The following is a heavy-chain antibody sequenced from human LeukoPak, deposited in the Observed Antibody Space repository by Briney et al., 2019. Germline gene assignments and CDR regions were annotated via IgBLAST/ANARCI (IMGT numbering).Heavy chain of an antibody. CDR2: ISYDGSNK. V-gene: IGHV3-30*18. Sequence: GGSLRLSCAASGFTFSSYGMHWVRQAPGKGLEWVAVISYDGSNKYYADSVKGRFTISRDNSKNTLYLQMNSLRAEDTAVYYCAKGSRWLQLIGSYYYYGMDVWGQGTTVTVSS. D-gene: IGHD5-24*01. CDR3: AKGSRWLQLIGSYYYYGMDV. J-gene: IGHJ6*02. CDR1: GFTFSSYG.